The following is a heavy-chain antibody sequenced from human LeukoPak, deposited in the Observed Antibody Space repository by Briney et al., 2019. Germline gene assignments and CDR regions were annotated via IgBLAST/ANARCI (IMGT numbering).Heavy chain of an antibody. CDR1: GFTFSDTY. CDR3: AELGITMIGGV. J-gene: IGHJ6*04. D-gene: IGHD3-10*02. V-gene: IGHV3-11*04. Sequence: GGSLRLSCAASGFTFSDTYMSWIRQAPGKGLEWVSHISGSGINYEDSVKGRFTISRDNAKNSLYLQMNSLRAEDTAVYYCAELGITMIGGVWGKGTTVTISS. CDR2: ISGSGI.